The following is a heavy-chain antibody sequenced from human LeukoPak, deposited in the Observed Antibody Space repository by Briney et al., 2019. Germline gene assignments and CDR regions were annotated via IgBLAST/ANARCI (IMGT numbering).Heavy chain of an antibody. CDR1: GFTFSSFG. CDR2: ISYDGSNQ. CDR3: AKGYYYDSSGYYQHFDH. V-gene: IGHV3-30*18. J-gene: IGHJ4*02. Sequence: PGGSLTLSCAASGFTFSSFGIHWVRQAPGKGLEGVALISYDGSNQYYADYVKGRFTISRDNSKNTLYLQMNSMRAEDTAVYYCAKGYYYDSSGYYQHFDHWGQGTLVTVSS. D-gene: IGHD3-22*01.